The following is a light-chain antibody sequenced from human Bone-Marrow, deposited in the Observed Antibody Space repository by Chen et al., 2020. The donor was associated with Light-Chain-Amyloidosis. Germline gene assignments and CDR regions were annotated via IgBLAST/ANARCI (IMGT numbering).Light chain of an antibody. CDR1: QSISNY. Sequence: DIQMTQSPSSLSVSVGDRVTITCRASQSISNYLNWYQQKPGKAPKLLIYTASNLDSGVPSRFSGSGSGTDFTLTISSLQPEDFATYFCQQSYSTPQTFGPGTKLDI. CDR2: TAS. CDR3: QQSYSTPQT. V-gene: IGKV1-39*01. J-gene: IGKJ3*01.